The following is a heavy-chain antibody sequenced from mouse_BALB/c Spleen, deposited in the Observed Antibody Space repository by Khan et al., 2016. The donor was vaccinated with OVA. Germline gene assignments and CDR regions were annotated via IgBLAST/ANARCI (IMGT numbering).Heavy chain of an antibody. CDR2: IFPGAGTT. CDR1: GYTFPSYW. J-gene: IGHJ3*01. V-gene: IGHV1S132*01. Sequence: QVQLKQSGAELVKPGTSVKLSCKTSGYTFPSYWIQWVKQRPGQGLGWIGQIFPGAGTTYYNENFKDKATLTVDKSSNSAYMQLTSLTSEDSAVYFCARGYFGNYEFVYWGQGTLVTVSP. CDR3: ARGYFGNYEFVY. D-gene: IGHD2-1*01.